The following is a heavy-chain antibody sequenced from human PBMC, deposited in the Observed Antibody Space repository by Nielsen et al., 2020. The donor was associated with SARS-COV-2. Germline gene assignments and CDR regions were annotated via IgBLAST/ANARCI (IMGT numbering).Heavy chain of an antibody. V-gene: IGHV3-48*02. D-gene: IGHD3-22*01. J-gene: IGHJ3*02. CDR2: ISRSGSAK. CDR3: AREAPDYYDTTLGGAFDI. Sequence: WIRQPPGKGLEWVSYISRSGSAKYYADSVKGRFTISRDNGENSLYLEMNSLRDEDTAIYYCAREAPDYYDTTLGGAFDIWGQGTMVTVSS.